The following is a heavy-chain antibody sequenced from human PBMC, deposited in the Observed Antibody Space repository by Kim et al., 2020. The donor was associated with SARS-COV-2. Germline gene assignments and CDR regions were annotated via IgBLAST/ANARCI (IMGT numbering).Heavy chain of an antibody. V-gene: IGHV1-46*01. CDR1: GYTFTSYY. J-gene: IGHJ5*02. CDR3: ARATITMVRGVIINNWFDH. Sequence: ASVKVSCKASGYTFTSYYMHWVRQAPGQGLEWMGIINPSGGSTSYAQKFQGRVTMTRDTSTSTVYMELSSLRSEDTAVYYCARATITMVRGVIINNWFDHWGQRTLVTVSS. CDR2: INPSGGST. D-gene: IGHD3-10*01.